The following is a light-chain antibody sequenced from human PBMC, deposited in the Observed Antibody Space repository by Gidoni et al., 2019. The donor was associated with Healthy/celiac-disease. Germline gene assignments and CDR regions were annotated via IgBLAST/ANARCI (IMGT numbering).Light chain of an antibody. CDR3: QAWGSTTGV. Sequence: SYALTQPPSVSVSPGQTASITCSGDKLRDKYACLYQQKPGQSPVLVVYQDTKRPSGIPERFSGSNSGNTATLTISGTQSMDEADYYCQAWGSTTGVFGTGTKVTVL. J-gene: IGLJ1*01. CDR1: KLRDKY. CDR2: QDT. V-gene: IGLV3-1*01.